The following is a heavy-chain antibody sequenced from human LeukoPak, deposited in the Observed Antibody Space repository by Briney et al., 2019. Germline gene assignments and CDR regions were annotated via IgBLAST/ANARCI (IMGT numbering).Heavy chain of an antibody. Sequence: GGSLRLSCAASGFTFSSYGMHWVRQAPGKGLEWVAVISYDGSDKYYADSVKGRFTISRDNSKNTLYLQMNSLRAEDTAVYFCAKDDYCDSSGDPNWFDPWGQGTLVTVSS. V-gene: IGHV3-30*18. CDR3: AKDDYCDSSGDPNWFDP. D-gene: IGHD3-22*01. J-gene: IGHJ5*02. CDR2: ISYDGSDK. CDR1: GFTFSSYG.